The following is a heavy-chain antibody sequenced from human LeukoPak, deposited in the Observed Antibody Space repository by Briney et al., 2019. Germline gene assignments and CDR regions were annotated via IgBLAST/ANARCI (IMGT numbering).Heavy chain of an antibody. V-gene: IGHV4-59*05. CDR3: ARVNRFPDYGAHLDY. CDR2: LFYRGNT. CDR1: GFTFSSYE. D-gene: IGHD4-17*01. Sequence: GSLRLSCAASGFTFSSYEMNWVRQALGKGLEWIGSLFYRGNTYYNPSLKSRVTISVDTSKNQLSLKLSPVTAADTAVYYCARVNRFPDYGAHLDYWGQGTLVTVSS. J-gene: IGHJ4*02.